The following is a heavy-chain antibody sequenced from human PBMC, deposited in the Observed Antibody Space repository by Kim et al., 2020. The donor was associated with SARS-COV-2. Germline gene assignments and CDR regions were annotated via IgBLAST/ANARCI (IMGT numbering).Heavy chain of an antibody. CDR3: ARQGKAAAGTGEAFDL. V-gene: IGHV5-10-1*01. D-gene: IGHD6-13*01. Sequence: SFQGHVTISADKSISTAYLQWSSLKASDTAMYYCARQGKAAAGTGEAFDLWGQGTMVTVSS. J-gene: IGHJ3*01.